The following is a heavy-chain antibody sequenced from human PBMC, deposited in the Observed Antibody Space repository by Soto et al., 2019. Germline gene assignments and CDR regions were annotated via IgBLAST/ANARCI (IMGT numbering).Heavy chain of an antibody. Sequence: PGGSLRLSCAASGFTFSSYAMSWVRQAPGKGLEWVSTISGSGGTTYYADSVKGRVTISRDNSKDMLYLQVNGLRAEDTAVYYCAKSFDTWNDGGYFDYWGQGTLVTVSS. V-gene: IGHV3-23*01. J-gene: IGHJ4*02. CDR2: ISGSGGTT. CDR3: AKSFDTWNDGGYFDY. D-gene: IGHD1-1*01. CDR1: GFTFSSYA.